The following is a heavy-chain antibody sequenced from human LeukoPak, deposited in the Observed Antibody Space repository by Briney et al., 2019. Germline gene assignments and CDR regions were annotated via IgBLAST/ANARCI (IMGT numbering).Heavy chain of an antibody. V-gene: IGHV1-69*05. CDR3: AREGSPGFYYFDS. D-gene: IGHD1-26*01. CDR2: IIPIFGTA. Sequence: SVKVSCKASGGTFSSYAISWVRQAPGQGPEWMGGIIPIFGTANYAQKFRGRVTITTDESTSTAYMELSSLRSEDTAVYYCAREGSPGFYYFDSWGQGTLVTVSS. CDR1: GGTFSSYA. J-gene: IGHJ4*02.